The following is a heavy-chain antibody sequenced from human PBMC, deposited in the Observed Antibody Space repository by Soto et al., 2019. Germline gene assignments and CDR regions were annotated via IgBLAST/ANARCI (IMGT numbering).Heavy chain of an antibody. CDR1: GGSFNDYY. CDR3: ARGPDGSGFSWFDP. J-gene: IGHJ5*02. Sequence: SETLSLTCAVSGGSFNDYYWSWFRQPPGKGLEWIAYIYHTGSANYSPSLKDRVTISVDTSQNQVSLKLTSVTAADTAVYYCARGPDGSGFSWFDPWGQGTLVTVS. V-gene: IGHV4-59*01. D-gene: IGHD3-22*01. CDR2: IYHTGSA.